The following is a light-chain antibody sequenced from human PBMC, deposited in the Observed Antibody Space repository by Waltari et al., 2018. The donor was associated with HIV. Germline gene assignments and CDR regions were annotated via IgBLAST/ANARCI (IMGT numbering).Light chain of an antibody. CDR1: TTDF. CDR3: SSFVSPHTLM. CDR2: RVN. Sequence: QSVLTQPASVSGSPGQSITISCTGTTTDFVSWYQQYPGKAPQPIIYRVNARPSGISLLFAGSKSGYTASLTISWLQAEDEAHYYCSSFVSPHTLMFGGGTTLTVL. J-gene: IGLJ3*02. V-gene: IGLV2-14*01.